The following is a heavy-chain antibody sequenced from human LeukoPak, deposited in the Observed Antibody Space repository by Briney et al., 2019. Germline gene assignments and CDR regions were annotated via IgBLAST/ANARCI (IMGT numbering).Heavy chain of an antibody. CDR2: IWYDGSNE. Sequence: GGSLRLSCVASRFTFSHYGMHWVRQAPGKGLEWVAVIWYDGSNEYYADSVKGRFTISRDNSKNTVSLQMNSLRAEDTAVYYCARSTVTSFPLYFYYYMDVWGKGTTVTVSS. D-gene: IGHD4-11*01. CDR1: RFTFSHYG. V-gene: IGHV3-33*01. J-gene: IGHJ6*03. CDR3: ARSTVTSFPLYFYYYMDV.